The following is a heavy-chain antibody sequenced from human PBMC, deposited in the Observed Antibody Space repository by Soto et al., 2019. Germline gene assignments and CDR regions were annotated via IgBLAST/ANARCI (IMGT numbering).Heavy chain of an antibody. V-gene: IGHV3-23*01. CDR3: EKGRVGGYYYYYGMDV. D-gene: IGHD2-15*01. J-gene: IGHJ6*02. CDR1: GFTFSSYA. Sequence: EVQLLESGGGLVQPGGSLRLSCAASGFTFSSYAMSWVLQAPGKGLEWVSAISGSGGSTYYADAVKGRFTISRDNSKNPLYLQMNSLRAEDTAVYYCEKGRVGGYYYYYGMDVWGQGTTVTVSS. CDR2: ISGSGGST.